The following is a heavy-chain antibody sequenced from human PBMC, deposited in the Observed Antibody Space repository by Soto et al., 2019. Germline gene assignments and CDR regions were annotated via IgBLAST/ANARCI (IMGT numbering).Heavy chain of an antibody. CDR2: ISAYNGDT. CDR1: GYTFTSYG. V-gene: IGHV1-18*01. J-gene: IGHJ3*02. D-gene: IGHD5-18*01. Sequence: GQLVQSGAEVKRPGASVKVSCRASGYTFTSYGISWVRQAPGQGLEWMGWISAYNGDTKLSQKFEAIVSMTTDTSTNTAYRELRSLRSDDTADDYCARDSFTHKAMVPWAFEIWGQVTMVTVSS. CDR3: ARDSFTHKAMVPWAFEI.